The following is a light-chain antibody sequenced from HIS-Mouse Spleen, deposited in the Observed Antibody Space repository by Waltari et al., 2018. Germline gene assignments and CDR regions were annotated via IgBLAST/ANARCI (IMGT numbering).Light chain of an antibody. CDR3: RQYYSTPLT. J-gene: IGKJ4*01. CDR2: CAS. CDR1: QSVLYTSNNKNY. V-gene: IGKV4-1*01. Sequence: DIVMTQSPDSLAVSLGERATIHCKSSQSVLYTSNNKNYLAWYQRKPAQPPKLLRYCASSRESGVPDRFSGSGSGTDFTLTISSLQAEDVAVYYCRQYYSTPLTFGGGTKVEIK.